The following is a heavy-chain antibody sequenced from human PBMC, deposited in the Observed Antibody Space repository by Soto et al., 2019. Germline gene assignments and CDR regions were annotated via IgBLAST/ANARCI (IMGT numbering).Heavy chain of an antibody. Sequence: SLRLSCAASGFTISSYETNWVRQAPAKGLEWVSYISSSGSTIYYADSVKGRCTISSDNAKNSLYLQMYRLRAEDTAVYYCASLYCSITSCTPGTPIDYWGLGPLVTVSS. CDR2: ISSSGSTI. CDR1: GFTISSYE. J-gene: IGHJ4*02. V-gene: IGHV3-48*03. D-gene: IGHD2-2*01. CDR3: ASLYCSITSCTPGTPIDY.